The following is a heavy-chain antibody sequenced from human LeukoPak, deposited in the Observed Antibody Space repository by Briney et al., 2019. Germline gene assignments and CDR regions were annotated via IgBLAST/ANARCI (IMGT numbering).Heavy chain of an antibody. CDR3: AGDPSYYGSRETPCFDY. J-gene: IGHJ4*02. Sequence: GGSLRLSCAASGFTFSDYYMSWIRQAPGKGLEWVSYISSSGSTIYYADSVKGRFTISRDNARNSLYLQMNSLRAEDTAVYYCAGDPSYYGSRETPCFDYWGQGTLVTVSS. CDR2: ISSSGSTI. D-gene: IGHD3-10*01. V-gene: IGHV3-11*01. CDR1: GFTFSDYY.